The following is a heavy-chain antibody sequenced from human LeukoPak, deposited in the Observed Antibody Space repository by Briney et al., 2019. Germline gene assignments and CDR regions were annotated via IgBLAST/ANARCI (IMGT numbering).Heavy chain of an antibody. D-gene: IGHD3-22*01. CDR3: ARGAYYYDSSGYYYDNFDY. Sequence: PSETLSLTCTVSGGSISSSSYYWGWIRQPPGKGLEWIGSIYYSGSTYYNPSLKSRVTISVDTSKNQFSLKLSSVTAADTAVYYCARGAYYYDSSGYYYDNFDYWGQGTLVTVSS. J-gene: IGHJ4*02. CDR1: GGSISSSSYY. CDR2: IYYSGST. V-gene: IGHV4-39*07.